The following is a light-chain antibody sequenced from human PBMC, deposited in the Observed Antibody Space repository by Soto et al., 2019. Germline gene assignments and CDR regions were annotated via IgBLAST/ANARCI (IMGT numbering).Light chain of an antibody. CDR3: SSYTSTNTYV. V-gene: IGLV2-8*01. CDR1: KNDVGFYDF. J-gene: IGLJ1*01. Sequence: QSVLTQPPSASGSPGQSVTISCTGTKNDVGFYDFVSWYQQHPMKAPRLIIYEVTKRPSGVSARFSGSKSANTASLTISGLQAEDEADYYCSSYTSTNTYVFGTGTKVTVL. CDR2: EVT.